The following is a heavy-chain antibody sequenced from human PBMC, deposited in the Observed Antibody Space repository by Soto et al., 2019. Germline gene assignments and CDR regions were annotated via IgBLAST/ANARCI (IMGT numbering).Heavy chain of an antibody. CDR1: GFTFSTYA. CDR3: AKCHHNSGGSNGGMDV. Sequence: EVQLLESGGGLVQPGGSLRLSCAASGFTFSTYAMRWVRQAPGKGLEWVSSITGGGGRGTYYGDSVKGRFTITRDDSKDTLYLQMESLRADDTAVSYCAKCHHNSGGSNGGMDVWGQGTTVTVSS. V-gene: IGHV3-23*01. D-gene: IGHD3-10*01. J-gene: IGHJ6*02. CDR2: ITGGGGRGT.